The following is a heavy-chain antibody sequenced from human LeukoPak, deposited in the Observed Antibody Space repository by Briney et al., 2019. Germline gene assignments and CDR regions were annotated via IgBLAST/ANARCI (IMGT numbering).Heavy chain of an antibody. V-gene: IGHV4-59*01. J-gene: IGHJ4*02. D-gene: IGHD6-19*01. Sequence: SETLSLTCTVSGGSISRYYWSWIRQPPGKGLEWIGYIYYSGSTNYNPSLKSRVTISVDTSKNQFSLKLSSVTAADTAVYYCARDAVAGTGLDYWGQGTLVTVSS. CDR2: IYYSGST. CDR3: ARDAVAGTGLDY. CDR1: GGSISRYY.